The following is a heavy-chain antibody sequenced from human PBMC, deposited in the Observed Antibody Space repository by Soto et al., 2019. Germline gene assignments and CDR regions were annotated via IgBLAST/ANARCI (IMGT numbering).Heavy chain of an antibody. CDR3: ARQLWFGDPTKPRYYYGMDV. Sequence: GASVKGSCKEPGDTFTSYYLNWVRQAPGQGLEWMGVIIPICGTAKYAQKFQGRVTITADESTSTAYMELSSLRSEDTAVYYCARQLWFGDPTKPRYYYGMDVCGQGTTVTVSS. D-gene: IGHD3-10*01. CDR1: GDTFTSYY. J-gene: IGHJ6*02. V-gene: IGHV1-69*13. CDR2: IIPICGTA.